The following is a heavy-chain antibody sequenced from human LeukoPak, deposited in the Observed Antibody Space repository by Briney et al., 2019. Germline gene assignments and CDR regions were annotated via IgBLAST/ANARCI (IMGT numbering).Heavy chain of an antibody. D-gene: IGHD3/OR15-3a*01. CDR2: VYYSGNT. CDR3: AREDWASYYFDY. Sequence: PSETLSLTCTVSGGSISSSPYYWGWIRQPPGKGLEWIGSVYYSGNTYYNPSLKSRVTMSVDTSKNQFSLKLSSVTAADTAVYYCAREDWASYYFDYWGQGTLVTVSS. J-gene: IGHJ4*02. CDR1: GGSISSSPYY. V-gene: IGHV4-39*02.